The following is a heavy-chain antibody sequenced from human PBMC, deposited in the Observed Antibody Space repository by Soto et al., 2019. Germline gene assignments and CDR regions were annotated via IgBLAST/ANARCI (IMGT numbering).Heavy chain of an antibody. CDR3: ARGGAYCGGDCSQHYLEY. Sequence: SETLSLTCTFPVGSVSSGSYYCSWIRQPPWKGLEWIGYICYNGRTNYNPSLKSRVTLSADTSKNQFSLKLNSVTAADTAVYSCARGGAYCGGDCSQHYLEYLGHGTLVSVSS. J-gene: IGHJ4*01. CDR2: ICYNGRT. V-gene: IGHV4-61*01. CDR1: VGSVSSGSYY. D-gene: IGHD2-21*02.